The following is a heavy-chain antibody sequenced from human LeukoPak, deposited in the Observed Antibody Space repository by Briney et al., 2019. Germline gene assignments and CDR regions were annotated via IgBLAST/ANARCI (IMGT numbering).Heavy chain of an antibody. D-gene: IGHD6-13*01. Sequence: ASVKVSCKASGYTFTGFYMHWVRQAPGQGLEWMGWINPNSGGTNYAQKFQGRVTMTRDTSISTAYMELSRLRSDDTAVYYCAKAAAGSQHSYYYYYYLDVWGTGTTVTISS. CDR3: AKAAAGSQHSYYYYYYLDV. CDR1: GYTFTGFY. CDR2: INPNSGGT. V-gene: IGHV1-2*02. J-gene: IGHJ6*03.